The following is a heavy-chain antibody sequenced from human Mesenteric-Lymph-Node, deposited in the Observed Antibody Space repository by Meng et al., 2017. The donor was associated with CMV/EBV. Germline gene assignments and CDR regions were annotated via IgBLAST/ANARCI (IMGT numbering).Heavy chain of an antibody. Sequence: GESLKISCVASGFTFSSYWMTWVRQAPGKGLEWVASIKFDASEKYHVDSVKGRFAISRDNAKNSLYLQMNSLRAEDTAVYFCARDCYYGSGSYYKPSFDYWGQGTLVTVSS. CDR2: IKFDASEK. CDR3: ARDCYYGSGSYYKPSFDY. V-gene: IGHV3-7*01. D-gene: IGHD3-10*01. CDR1: GFTFSSYW. J-gene: IGHJ4*02.